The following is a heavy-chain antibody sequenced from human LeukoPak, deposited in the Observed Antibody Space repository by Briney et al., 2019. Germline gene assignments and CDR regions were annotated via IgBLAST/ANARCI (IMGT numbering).Heavy chain of an antibody. Sequence: GESLKISCKGSGYSFSTYWIGWVRQIPGKGLEWMGIIYPGDSDTRYSPSFQGQVTISAAKSISTAYLQWSSLEASDTAMYYCARQDTAMALLAYWGQGTLVTVSS. J-gene: IGHJ4*02. D-gene: IGHD5-18*01. CDR1: GYSFSTYW. CDR2: IYPGDSDT. V-gene: IGHV5-51*01. CDR3: ARQDTAMALLAY.